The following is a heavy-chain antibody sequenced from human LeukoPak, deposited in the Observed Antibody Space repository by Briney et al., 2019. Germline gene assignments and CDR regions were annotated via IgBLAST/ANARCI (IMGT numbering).Heavy chain of an antibody. D-gene: IGHD6-13*01. CDR3: ARHRSRYSSSWLDY. Sequence: SETLSLTCTVSGGSISSYYWSWIRQPPGKGLEWIGYIYYSGSTNYNPSLKSRVTISVDTSKNQFSLKLSSVTAADTAVYYCARHRSRYSSSWLDYWGQGTLVTVSS. V-gene: IGHV4-59*08. CDR1: GGSISSYY. J-gene: IGHJ4*02. CDR2: IYYSGST.